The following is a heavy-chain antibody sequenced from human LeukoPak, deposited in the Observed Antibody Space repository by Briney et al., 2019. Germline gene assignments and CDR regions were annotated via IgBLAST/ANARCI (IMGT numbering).Heavy chain of an antibody. D-gene: IGHD3-10*01. CDR1: GGSFSGYY. CDR3: AREQRYGSGSYYNWVYYYYMDV. CDR2: INHSGST. Sequence: SETLSLTCAVYGGSFSGYYWSWIRQPPGKGLEWIGEINHSGSTNYNPSLKSRVTISVDTSRNQFSLKLSSVTAADTAVYYCAREQRYGSGSYYNWVYYYYMDVWGKGTTVTVSS. V-gene: IGHV4-34*01. J-gene: IGHJ6*03.